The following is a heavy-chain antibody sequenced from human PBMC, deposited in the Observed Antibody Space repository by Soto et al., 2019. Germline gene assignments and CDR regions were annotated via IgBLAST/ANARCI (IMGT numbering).Heavy chain of an antibody. CDR2: IYSGGST. Sequence: GGSLRLSCAASGFTVSRNYMSWVRQAPGKGLEWVSVIYSGGSTYYADSVKGRFTISRHNSKNTLYLQMNSLRAEDTAVYYCARDGRDYGKLDYYYYYYMDVWGKGTTVTVSS. V-gene: IGHV3-53*04. CDR1: GFTVSRNY. J-gene: IGHJ6*03. CDR3: ARDGRDYGKLDYYYYYYMDV. D-gene: IGHD4-17*01.